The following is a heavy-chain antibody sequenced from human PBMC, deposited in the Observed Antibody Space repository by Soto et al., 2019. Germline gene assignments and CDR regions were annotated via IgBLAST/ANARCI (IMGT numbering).Heavy chain of an antibody. CDR1: GDSINNDDYY. CDR2: IYSSGST. Sequence: PSETLSLTCIVSGDSINNDDYYWSWIRQHPGTGLEWIGYIYSSGSTYYNPSHQGRVSISVDTSKNQLSLMLTSVTAADTAKYFCARGRPQSRASWYSRGGFFEYWGQGILVTVSS. J-gene: IGHJ4*02. D-gene: IGHD6-13*01. V-gene: IGHV4-31*03. CDR3: ARGRPQSRASWYSRGGFFEY.